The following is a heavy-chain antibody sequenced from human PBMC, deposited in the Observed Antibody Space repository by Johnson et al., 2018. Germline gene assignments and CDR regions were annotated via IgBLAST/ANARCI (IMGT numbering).Heavy chain of an antibody. Sequence: QVQLVQSGAEVKKPGASVKVSCKASGYTFTNYAMHWVRQAPGQRLEWMGWINAGNGYTKYSQKFQGRVTITRDTSASTAYMELSSLRSEDTAIYCCARGAALGLTAFDIWGQGTMVTVSS. D-gene: IGHD6-6*01. J-gene: IGHJ3*02. CDR3: ARGAALGLTAFDI. CDR2: INAGNGYT. CDR1: GYTFTNYA. V-gene: IGHV1-3*01.